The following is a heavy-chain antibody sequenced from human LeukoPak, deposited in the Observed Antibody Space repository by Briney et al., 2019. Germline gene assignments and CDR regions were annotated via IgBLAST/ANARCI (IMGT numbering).Heavy chain of an antibody. CDR3: ARSAAVTGQFDF. J-gene: IGHJ4*02. CDR2: IYHAGST. Sequence: SGTLPLTCTVSGASISSSNWWTWVRQPPGEALEWIGEIYHAGSTKYNPSLRSRLTISVDKSKNSFSLSLTSVTAADTAFYYCARSAAVTGQFDFWGPGTLVTVSS. CDR1: GASISSSNW. V-gene: IGHV4-4*02. D-gene: IGHD6-19*01.